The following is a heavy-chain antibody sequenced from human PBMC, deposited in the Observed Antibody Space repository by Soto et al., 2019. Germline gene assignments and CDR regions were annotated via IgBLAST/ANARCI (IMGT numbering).Heavy chain of an antibody. Sequence: GGSLRLSCAASGFTFSSYAMSWVRQAPGKGLEWVSAISGSGGSTYYADSVKGRFTISRDNSKNTLYLQMNSLRAEDTAVYYCAKSIAARRWLYYYYGMDVWGQGTTVTVSS. CDR1: GFTFSSYA. CDR2: ISGSGGST. J-gene: IGHJ6*02. CDR3: AKSIAARRWLYYYYGMDV. V-gene: IGHV3-23*01. D-gene: IGHD6-6*01.